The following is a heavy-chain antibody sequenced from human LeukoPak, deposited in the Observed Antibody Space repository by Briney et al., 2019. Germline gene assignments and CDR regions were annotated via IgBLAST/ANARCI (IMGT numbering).Heavy chain of an antibody. J-gene: IGHJ4*02. CDR2: ISYDGSDK. CDR3: ARDLGPQPWIMDY. D-gene: IGHD5-12*01. Sequence: GGSLRLSCAASGFTFTRYSLHWVRQAPGKGLEWVAVISYDGSDKYYADSVKGRFTISRDNSKNTLYLQINSLRVEDTAVYYCARDLGPQPWIMDYLGQGTLVTVSS. CDR1: GFTFTRYS. V-gene: IGHV3-30*04.